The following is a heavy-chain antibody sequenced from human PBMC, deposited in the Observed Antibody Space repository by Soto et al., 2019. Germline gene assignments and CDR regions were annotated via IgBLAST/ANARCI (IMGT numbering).Heavy chain of an antibody. CDR3: ARRTKKYYGSGYYYYMDV. J-gene: IGHJ6*03. CDR2: INHRGST. D-gene: IGHD3-10*01. CDR1: GGSFSGYY. Sequence: QVQLQQWGAGLLKPSETLSLTCAVYGGSFSGYYWSWIRQPPGKGLEWIGEINHRGSTNYNPSLKSRVTISVDTSKNQFSLKLSSVTAADTAVYYCARRTKKYYGSGYYYYMDVWGKGTTVTVSS. V-gene: IGHV4-34*01.